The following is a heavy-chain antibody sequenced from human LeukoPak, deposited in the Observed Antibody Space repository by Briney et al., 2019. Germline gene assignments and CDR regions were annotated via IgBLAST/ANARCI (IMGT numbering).Heavy chain of an antibody. V-gene: IGHV3-23*01. CDR1: GFTFSSYA. D-gene: IGHD3-10*01. CDR3: SKSKVRGVMSYYYYGMDV. J-gene: IGHJ6*02. Sequence: GGSLRLSCAASGFTFSSYAMSWVRQAPGKGLEWVSAISGSGGSTYYADSVKGRFTISRDNSKNTLYLQMNSLRAEDTAVYYCSKSKVRGVMSYYYYGMDVWGQGTTVTVSS. CDR2: ISGSGGST.